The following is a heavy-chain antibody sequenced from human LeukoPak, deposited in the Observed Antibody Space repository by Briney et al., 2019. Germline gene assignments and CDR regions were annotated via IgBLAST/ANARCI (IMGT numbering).Heavy chain of an antibody. J-gene: IGHJ4*02. CDR1: GFTFGDYA. Sequence: GGSLRLSCTASGFTFGDYAMSWVRQAPGRGLEWVGFIRSKAYGGTTEYAASVKGRFTISRDDSKSIAYLQMNSLKTEDTAVYYCTRSNSEGWRYWGQGTLVTVSS. D-gene: IGHD5-18*01. CDR3: TRSNSEGWRY. V-gene: IGHV3-49*04. CDR2: IRSKAYGGTT.